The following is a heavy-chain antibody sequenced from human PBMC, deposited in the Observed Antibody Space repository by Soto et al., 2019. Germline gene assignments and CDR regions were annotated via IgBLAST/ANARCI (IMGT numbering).Heavy chain of an antibody. CDR3: AHRRSIAAAGHFDY. D-gene: IGHD6-13*01. V-gene: IGHV2-5*02. Sequence: SCPTLVNPTQTLTLTCSFSGFSLSTSGVGVGWIRQPPGKALEWLALIYWDDDKRYSPSLTSRLTITKDTSKNQVVLTMTNMDPVDTATYYCAHRRSIAAAGHFDYWGQGTLVTVSS. CDR1: GFSLSTSGVG. CDR2: IYWDDDK. J-gene: IGHJ4*02.